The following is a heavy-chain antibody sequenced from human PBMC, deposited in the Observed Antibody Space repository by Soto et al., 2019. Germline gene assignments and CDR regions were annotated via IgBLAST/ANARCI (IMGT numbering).Heavy chain of an antibody. CDR3: ARRYGSGSYHYYYYYGMDV. D-gene: IGHD3-10*01. Sequence: GESLKISCKGSGYSFTSYWISRVRQMPGKGLEWMGRIDPSDSYTNYSPSFQGHVTISADKSISTAYLQWSSLKASDTAMYYCARRYGSGSYHYYYYYGMDVWGQGTTVTVSS. CDR1: GYSFTSYW. J-gene: IGHJ6*02. V-gene: IGHV5-10-1*01. CDR2: IDPSDSYT.